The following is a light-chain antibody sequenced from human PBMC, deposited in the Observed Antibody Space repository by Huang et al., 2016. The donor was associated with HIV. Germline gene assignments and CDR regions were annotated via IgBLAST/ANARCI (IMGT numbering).Light chain of an antibody. Sequence: ENLMTQSPSTLSVSPGESATLSCRSSQSVFKNLAWYQQKPGQAPKLLIYGSSTRAAGSRARFSDSGSGTDFTLTISSLQSEVCAVYCCQQYNTSPRTFGQGTKVEV. J-gene: IGKJ1*01. CDR2: GSS. V-gene: IGKV3-15*01. CDR1: QSVFKN. CDR3: QQYNTSPRT.